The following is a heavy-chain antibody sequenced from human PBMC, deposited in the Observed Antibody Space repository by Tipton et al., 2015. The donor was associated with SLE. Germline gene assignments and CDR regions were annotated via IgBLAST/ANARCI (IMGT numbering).Heavy chain of an antibody. V-gene: IGHV4-59*01. CDR1: GGSIRSYY. CDR2: IDCTRGM. CDR3: AKADGVGGGQVPYWYFDL. J-gene: IGHJ2*01. Sequence: TLSLTCTVSGGSIRSYYWSWIRQPPGKRLEWIGYIDCTRGMKYHPSLESRFTISLDTSKNQFSLKLISVTAADTAMYYCAKADGVGGGQVPYWYFDLWGRGTLVTVSS. D-gene: IGHD3-16*01.